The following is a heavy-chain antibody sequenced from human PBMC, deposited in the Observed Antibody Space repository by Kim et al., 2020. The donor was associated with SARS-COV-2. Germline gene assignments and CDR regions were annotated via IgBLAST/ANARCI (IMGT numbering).Heavy chain of an antibody. CDR2: INHSGST. D-gene: IGHD6-6*01. Sequence: SETLSLTCAVYGGSFRGYYWSWIRQPPGKGLEWIGEINHSGSTNYNPSLKSRVTISVDTSKNQFSLKLSSVTAADTAVYYCARWSRIAAPTRQYFDYWGQGTLVTVSS. J-gene: IGHJ4*02. CDR1: GGSFRGYY. V-gene: IGHV4-34*01. CDR3: ARWSRIAAPTRQYFDY.